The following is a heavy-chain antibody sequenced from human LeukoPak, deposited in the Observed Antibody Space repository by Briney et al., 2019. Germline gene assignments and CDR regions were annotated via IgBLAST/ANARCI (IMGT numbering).Heavy chain of an antibody. V-gene: IGHV3-64*02. CDR2: ISRSGNTT. D-gene: IGHD6-13*01. J-gene: IGHJ4*02. Sequence: GGSLRLSCTASGFSFRSYAMHWARQAPGKGLEYVSAISRSGNTTYYADSVKGRFIVSRDNSKKTLFLQMSDLRPEDTAVYYCATPGSSWGQGSPVIVSS. CDR3: ATPGSS. CDR1: GFSFRSYA.